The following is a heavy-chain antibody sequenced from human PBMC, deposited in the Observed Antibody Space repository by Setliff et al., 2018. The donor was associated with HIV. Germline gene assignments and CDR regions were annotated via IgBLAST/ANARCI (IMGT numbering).Heavy chain of an antibody. D-gene: IGHD5-12*01. CDR1: GYTFTSYG. CDR3: ARGGMYGYKLSGLVFQH. Sequence: ASVKVSCKASGYTFTSYGISWARQAPGQGLEWMGWISAYNGNTNYAQKLQGRVTMTTDTSTSTAYMELRSLRSDDTAVYYCARGGMYGYKLSGLVFQHWGQGTLVTVSS. J-gene: IGHJ1*01. CDR2: ISAYNGNT. V-gene: IGHV1-18*01.